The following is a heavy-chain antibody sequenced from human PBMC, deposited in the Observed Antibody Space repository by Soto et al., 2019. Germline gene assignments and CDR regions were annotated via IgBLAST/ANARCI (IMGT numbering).Heavy chain of an antibody. J-gene: IGHJ3*02. Sequence: SQTLSLNCAISGDSVSSNSDAWNWIRQSPSRGLEWLRRTYYRSKWYNDYAVSVKSRITINPDTSKNQFSLQLNSVTPEDTAVYYCARTPNGGNSGAFDIWGQGTMVTVSS. D-gene: IGHD2-21*02. CDR3: ARTPNGGNSGAFDI. V-gene: IGHV6-1*01. CDR1: GDSVSSNSDA. CDR2: TYYRSKWYN.